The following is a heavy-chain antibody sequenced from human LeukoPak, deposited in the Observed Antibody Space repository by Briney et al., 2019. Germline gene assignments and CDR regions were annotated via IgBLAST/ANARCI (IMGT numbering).Heavy chain of an antibody. V-gene: IGHV3-21*01. D-gene: IGHD5-12*01. CDR3: AREAGGNSGYVWVL. CDR1: GFTFSTYS. CDR2: ISSGSSYV. Sequence: GGSLRLSCAASGFTFSTYSMNLVRQAPGKGLEWVSSISSGSSYVYYADSVKGRFTVSRDNAENSLYLQMNSLRAEDTAVYYCAREAGGNSGYVWVLWGQGTLVTVSS. J-gene: IGHJ4*02.